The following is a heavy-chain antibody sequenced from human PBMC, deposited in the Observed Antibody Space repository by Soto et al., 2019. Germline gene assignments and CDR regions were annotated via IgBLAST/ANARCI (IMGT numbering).Heavy chain of an antibody. CDR3: ARTQGVSYSYGMDV. J-gene: IGHJ6*02. CDR1: GGSISGYY. Sequence: SETLSLTCAISGGSISGYYWSWIRQPPGKGLEWIGYIFYTGSTTYNPSLKSRVTISGDTSKNQFSLNLSAVTAADTAVYYCARTQGVSYSYGMDVWGQGTTVTVSS. CDR2: IFYTGST. V-gene: IGHV4-59*01.